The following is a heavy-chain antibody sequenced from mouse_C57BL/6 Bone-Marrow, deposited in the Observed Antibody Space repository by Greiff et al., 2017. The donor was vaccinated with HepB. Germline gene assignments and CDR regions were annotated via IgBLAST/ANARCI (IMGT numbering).Heavy chain of an antibody. V-gene: IGHV1-54*01. J-gene: IGHJ4*01. D-gene: IGHD6-5*01. CDR3: ARRGALYYYAMDY. CDR1: GYAFTNYL. Sequence: QVQLQQSGAELVRPGTSVKVSCKASGYAFTNYLIEWVKQRPGQGLEWIGVINPGSGGTNYNEKFKGKATLTADKSSSTAYMQLSSLSSEDSAVYFCARRGALYYYAMDYWGQGTSVTFSS. CDR2: INPGSGGT.